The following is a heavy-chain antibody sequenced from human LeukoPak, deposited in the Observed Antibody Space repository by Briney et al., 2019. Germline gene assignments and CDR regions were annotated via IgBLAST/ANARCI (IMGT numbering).Heavy chain of an antibody. CDR1: GFTFSDYH. CDR2: ISTSNSYI. V-gene: IGHV3-21*01. D-gene: IGHD4-23*01. CDR3: ARDLMTTVVTPSAFDI. J-gene: IGHJ3*02. Sequence: NAGGSLRLSCVVSGFTFSDYHMNWVRQAPGKGLEWVSSISTSNSYIYYADSLTGRFTISRDNAKNSLYLQMNSLRAEDTAVYYCARDLMTTVVTPSAFDIWGQGTMVTVSS.